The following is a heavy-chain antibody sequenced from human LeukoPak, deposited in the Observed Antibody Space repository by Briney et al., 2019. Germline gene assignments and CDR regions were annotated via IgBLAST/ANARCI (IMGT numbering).Heavy chain of an antibody. CDR2: IYSGGST. CDR3: ARPTVKGN. Sequence: GGPLRLSCAASGFTFSSYGMSWVRQAPGKGLEWVSVIYSGGSTFYADSVKGRFTISRDNSKNTLYLQMNSLRVEDTAVYYCARPTVKGNWGQGTLVTVSS. J-gene: IGHJ4*02. D-gene: IGHD2-21*02. CDR1: GFTFSSYG. V-gene: IGHV3-53*01.